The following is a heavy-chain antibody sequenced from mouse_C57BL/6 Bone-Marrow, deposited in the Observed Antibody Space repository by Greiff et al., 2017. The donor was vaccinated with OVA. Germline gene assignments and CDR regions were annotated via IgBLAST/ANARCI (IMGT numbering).Heavy chain of an antibody. V-gene: IGHV5-4*01. J-gene: IGHJ4*01. CDR3: ARAPPYYYGSSSDY. Sequence: EVQLVESGGGLVKPGGSLKLSCAASGFTFSSYAMSWVRQTPEKRLEWVATISDGGSYTYYPDNVKGRFTISRDNAKNNLYLQMSHLKSEDTAMYYCARAPPYYYGSSSDYWGQGTSVTVSS. D-gene: IGHD1-1*01. CDR2: ISDGGSYT. CDR1: GFTFSSYA.